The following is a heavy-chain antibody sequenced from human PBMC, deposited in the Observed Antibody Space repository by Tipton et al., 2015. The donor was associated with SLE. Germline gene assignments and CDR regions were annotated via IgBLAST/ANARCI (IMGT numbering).Heavy chain of an antibody. CDR2: IYYSGYT. CDR3: ARGVFLLQWFRDPQGSAFDI. CDR1: GGSVTSSYY. D-gene: IGHD3-10*01. J-gene: IGHJ3*02. V-gene: IGHV4-39*07. Sequence: TLSLTCTVSGGSVTSSYYWGWIRQPPGKGLEWIGNIYYSGYTYYNPSLKSRVTMSVDTSKNQFSLKLSSVTAADTAAYYCARGVFLLQWFRDPQGSAFDIWGQGTTVSVSS.